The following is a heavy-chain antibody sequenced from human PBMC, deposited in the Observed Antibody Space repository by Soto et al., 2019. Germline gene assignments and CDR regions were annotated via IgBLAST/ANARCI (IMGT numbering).Heavy chain of an antibody. D-gene: IGHD3-22*01. CDR3: ARDRVESGYPEYFQH. V-gene: IGHV3-53*01. CDR1: GFTVSSNY. Sequence: EVQLVESGGGLIQPGGSLRLSCAASGFTVSSNYMSWVRQATGKGLEWVSVIYSGGSTYYADYVKGRFTISRDNSKKTQYRQINSLRAEDTAVYYCARDRVESGYPEYFQHWGQGTLVTVSS. CDR2: IYSGGST. J-gene: IGHJ1*01.